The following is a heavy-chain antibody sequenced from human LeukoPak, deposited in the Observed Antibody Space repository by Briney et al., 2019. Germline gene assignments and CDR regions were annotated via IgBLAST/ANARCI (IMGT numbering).Heavy chain of an antibody. Sequence: GGSLRLSCAASGFTFSSYAMSWVRQAPGKGLEWASAISGSAGSTYYADSVKGRFTISRDNSKNTLYLQMNSLRADDTAVYYCAKDKGVAGHDYWGQGTLVTVSS. CDR2: ISGSAGST. J-gene: IGHJ4*02. D-gene: IGHD3-3*01. V-gene: IGHV3-23*01. CDR3: AKDKGVAGHDY. CDR1: GFTFSSYA.